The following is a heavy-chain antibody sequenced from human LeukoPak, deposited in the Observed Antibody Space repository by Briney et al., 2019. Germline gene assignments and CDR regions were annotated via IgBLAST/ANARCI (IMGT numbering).Heavy chain of an antibody. J-gene: IGHJ5*02. D-gene: IGHD3-10*01. CDR2: IYYRGST. Sequence: SETLSLTCNVSGGSISSYYWSWIRQPPGKGLEWIGYIYYRGSTNYNPSLKSRVTISVDTSKNQFSLKLSSVTAADTAVYYCARHSTVLLWFGELFSWFDPWGQGTLVTVSS. V-gene: IGHV4-59*08. CDR1: GGSISSYY. CDR3: ARHSTVLLWFGELFSWFDP.